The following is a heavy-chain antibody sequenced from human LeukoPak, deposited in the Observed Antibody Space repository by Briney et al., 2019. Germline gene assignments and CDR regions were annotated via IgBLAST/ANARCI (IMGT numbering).Heavy chain of an antibody. V-gene: IGHV1-2*06. CDR3: ARLGLHGSGTYYFFDY. D-gene: IGHD3-10*01. CDR2: IDPNTGDT. J-gene: IGHJ4*02. CDR1: GQSLTGYF. Sequence: GASVKVSCKASGQSLTGYFIHWVRQAPGQGLEWVGRIDPNTGDTIYAQNFQGRVTVTSATSISTAYMELSRLTSEDTAVYFCARLGLHGSGTYYFFDYWGQGTLVTVST.